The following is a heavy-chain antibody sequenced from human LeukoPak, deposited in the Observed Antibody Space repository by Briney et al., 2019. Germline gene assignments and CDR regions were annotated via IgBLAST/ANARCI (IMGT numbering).Heavy chain of an antibody. CDR2: ISGSGGST. D-gene: IGHD3-10*01. J-gene: IGHJ4*02. CDR1: GFTFSSYS. V-gene: IGHV3-23*01. CDR3: AKEKWFGEFPLYYFDY. Sequence: GRYLRLSCAPSGFTFSSYSMSWVRQAPGKGLEWVSSISGSGGSTYYADSVKGRFTISRDNSKNTLYLQMNSLRAEDTAVYYCAKEKWFGEFPLYYFDYWGQGTLVTVSS.